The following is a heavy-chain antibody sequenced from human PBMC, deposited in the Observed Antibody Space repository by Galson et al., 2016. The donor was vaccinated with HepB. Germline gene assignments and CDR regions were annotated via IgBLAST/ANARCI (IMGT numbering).Heavy chain of an antibody. D-gene: IGHD3-3*01. CDR3: ARLRVSWGGYYFDS. J-gene: IGHJ4*02. CDR2: FDYSGST. Sequence: SETLSLTCTVSGGSISSRSFYWAWIRQSPEKGLEWIGSFDYSGSTYYNPSLKSRITMSVGTSKNQFSLKLNSVTAADTAVYYCARLRVSWGGYYFDSWGQGTLLTVSS. V-gene: IGHV4-39*01. CDR1: GGSISSRSFY.